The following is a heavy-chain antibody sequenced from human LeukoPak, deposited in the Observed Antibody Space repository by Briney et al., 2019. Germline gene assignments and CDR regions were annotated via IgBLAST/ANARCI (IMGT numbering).Heavy chain of an antibody. J-gene: IGHJ4*02. CDR1: GGSFSGYY. D-gene: IGHD6-13*01. Sequence: PSETLSFTCAVYGGSFSGYYWSWIRQPPGKGLEWIGEINHSGSTNYNPSLKSRVTISVDTSKNQFSLKLSSVTAADTAVYYYASFEGGRNSSSWYWGQGTLVTVSS. CDR2: INHSGST. CDR3: ASFEGGRNSSSWY. V-gene: IGHV4-34*01.